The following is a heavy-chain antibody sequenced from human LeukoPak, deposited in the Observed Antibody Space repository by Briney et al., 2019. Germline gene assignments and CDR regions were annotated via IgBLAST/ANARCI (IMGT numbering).Heavy chain of an antibody. CDR3: ARDPLSSGWEDY. Sequence: PGGSLRLSCAASGFTFSSNWMSWVRQAPGKGLEWVANIKQDGSEKYYVDSVKGRFTISRDNAKNSLYLQMNSLRAEDTAVYYCARDPLSSGWEDYWGQGTLVTVSS. D-gene: IGHD6-19*01. V-gene: IGHV3-7*01. CDR1: GFTFSSNW. CDR2: IKQDGSEK. J-gene: IGHJ4*02.